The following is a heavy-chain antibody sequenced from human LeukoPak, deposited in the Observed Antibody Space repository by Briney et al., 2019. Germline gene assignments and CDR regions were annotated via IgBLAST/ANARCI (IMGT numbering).Heavy chain of an antibody. J-gene: IGHJ4*02. CDR1: GFTFSSYS. CDR3: ARERQNKDFWSGGDY. Sequence: PGGSLRLSCVASGFTFSSYSMNWVRQAPGKGLEWVSYISSSSSTIYYADSVKGRFTISRDNAKNSLFLQMNSLRAEDTAVYYCARERQNKDFWSGGDYWGQGTLVTVSS. D-gene: IGHD3-3*01. V-gene: IGHV3-48*04. CDR2: ISSSSSTI.